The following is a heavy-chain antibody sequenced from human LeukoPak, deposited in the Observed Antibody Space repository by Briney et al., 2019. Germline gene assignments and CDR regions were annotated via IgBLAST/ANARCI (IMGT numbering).Heavy chain of an antibody. V-gene: IGHV3-15*01. CDR3: TTLSNDVHY. Sequence: GGSLRLSCAASGFTFQNAWMTWVRQAPGNGLEWVGRMRSNRDGGTSDYAAPVKGRFTISRDDSKNTVYLHMNSLRAEDTAVYYCTTLSNDVHYWGQGTLVTVS. CDR2: MRSNRDGGTS. D-gene: IGHD4-11*01. CDR1: GFTFQNAW. J-gene: IGHJ4*02.